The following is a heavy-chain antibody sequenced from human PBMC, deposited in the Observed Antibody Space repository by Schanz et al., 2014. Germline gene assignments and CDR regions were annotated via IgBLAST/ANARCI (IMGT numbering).Heavy chain of an antibody. J-gene: IGHJ5*02. CDR1: GYTFTGHY. V-gene: IGHV1-2*06. Sequence: QVQLVQSGAEVKKPWASVKVSCKASGYTFTGHYIWWVRQAPGQGLEYMGRINPNSGGTNFAQKFQGRVTMTRDTSISTVYMELSRLRSDDTAVYYCAREGTVIRGLSGWFDPWGQGTLVTVSS. CDR3: AREGTVIRGLSGWFDP. D-gene: IGHD3-10*01. CDR2: INPNSGGT.